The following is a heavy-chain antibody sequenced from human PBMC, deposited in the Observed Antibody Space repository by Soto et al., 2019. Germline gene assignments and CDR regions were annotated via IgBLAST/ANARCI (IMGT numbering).Heavy chain of an antibody. Sequence: PGESLKISCKGSGYSFAGYWITWVRQKPGKGLEWMGRIDPSDSQTYYSPSFPGHVTIYADRTTNTAYLQWSNLTTSDTAMYYCARLGPGDWGQGTLVTVSS. CDR3: ARLGPGD. V-gene: IGHV5-10-1*01. CDR1: GYSFAGYW. J-gene: IGHJ4*02. D-gene: IGHD7-27*01. CDR2: IDPSDSQT.